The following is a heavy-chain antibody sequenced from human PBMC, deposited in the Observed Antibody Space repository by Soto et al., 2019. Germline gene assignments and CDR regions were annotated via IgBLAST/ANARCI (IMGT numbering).Heavy chain of an antibody. J-gene: IGHJ6*02. CDR2: IIPIFGTA. D-gene: IGHD5-18*01. V-gene: IGHV1-69*06. CDR3: ARDGPTWIQLWFPRYGMDV. CDR1: GGTFSSYA. Sequence: SVKVSCKASGGTFSSYAISWVRQAPGQGLECMGGIIPIFGTANYAQKFQGRVTITADKSTSTAYMELSSLRSEDTAVYYCARDGPTWIQLWFPRYGMDVWGQGTTVTVSS.